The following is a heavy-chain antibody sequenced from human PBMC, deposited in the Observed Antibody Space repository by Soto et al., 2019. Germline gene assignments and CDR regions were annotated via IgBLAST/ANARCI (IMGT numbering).Heavy chain of an antibody. Sequence: ASVKVSCKASGHTFTSYGISWVRQAPGQGLEWMGWISAYNGNTNYAQKLQGRVTMTTDTSTSTAYMELRSLRSDDTAVYHCVLGYCSGGSCHRTPYYGMDVWG. CDR1: GHTFTSYG. CDR3: VLGYCSGGSCHRTPYYGMDV. V-gene: IGHV1-18*04. D-gene: IGHD2-15*01. J-gene: IGHJ6*02. CDR2: ISAYNGNT.